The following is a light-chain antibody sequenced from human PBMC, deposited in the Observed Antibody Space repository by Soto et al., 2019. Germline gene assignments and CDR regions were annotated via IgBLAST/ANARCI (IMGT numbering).Light chain of an antibody. J-gene: IGKJ1*01. CDR2: GAS. CDR3: QQYGSSPPET. V-gene: IGKV3-20*01. Sequence: EIVLTQSPGTLSLSPGERATLSCRASQSVSSSYLAWYQQKPGQAPRRLIYGASSRATGIPDRFSGSGSGTDFTLTISRLEPEDFAVYYCQQYGSSPPETFGQGPKVEIK. CDR1: QSVSSSY.